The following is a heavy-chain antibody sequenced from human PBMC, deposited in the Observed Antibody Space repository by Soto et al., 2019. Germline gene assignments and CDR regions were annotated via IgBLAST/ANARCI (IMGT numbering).Heavy chain of an antibody. V-gene: IGHV1-69*06. CDR2: IIPIFGTA. CDR1: GGTFSSYA. D-gene: IGHD3-10*01. Sequence: SVKVSCKASGGTFSSYAISWVRQAPGQGLEWMGGIIPIFGTANYAQKFQGRVTITADKSTSTAYMELSSLRSEDTAVYYCAREYYGSGSYYNAMGYWGRGTLVTVST. J-gene: IGHJ4*02. CDR3: AREYYGSGSYYNAMGY.